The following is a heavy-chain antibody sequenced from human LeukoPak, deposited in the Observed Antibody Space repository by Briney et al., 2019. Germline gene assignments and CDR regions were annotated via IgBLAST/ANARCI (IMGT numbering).Heavy chain of an antibody. J-gene: IGHJ4*02. CDR2: ISSSSSYI. V-gene: IGHV3-21*01. Sequence: KSGGSLRLSCAASGFTFSSYSMNWVRQAPGKGLEWVSSISSSSSYIYYADSVKGRFTISRDNARNSLYLQMNSLRAEDTAVYYCAGIGPAAIPLWGQGTLVTVSS. D-gene: IGHD2-2*02. CDR1: GFTFSSYS. CDR3: AGIGPAAIPL.